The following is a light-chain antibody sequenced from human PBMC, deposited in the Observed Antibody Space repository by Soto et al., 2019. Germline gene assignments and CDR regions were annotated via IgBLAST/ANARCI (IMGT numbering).Light chain of an antibody. V-gene: IGKV1-5*03. CDR3: LPYQSYWT. CDR1: QSISRQ. CDR2: QAS. Sequence: DIPMTQSPSTLSASVGDRVSINCRASQSISRQLTWYQQKPVKAPNLLIYQASNVETGVPSRFTSSGSGTEFSLTISRLQSDALATSYCLPYQSYWTCGQGTKVAVK. J-gene: IGKJ1*01.